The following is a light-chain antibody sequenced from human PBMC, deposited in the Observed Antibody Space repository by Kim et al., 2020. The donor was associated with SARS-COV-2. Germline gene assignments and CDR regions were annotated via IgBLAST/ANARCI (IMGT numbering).Light chain of an antibody. CDR3: QAWDSSSGGV. J-gene: IGLJ1*01. CDR2: HVS. V-gene: IGLV3-1*01. Sequence: VSPVPPASIACSGDNVGDNYACWYQQKPGQSPVLFIYHVSKRPSGIPERFSGSNSGNTATLTISGTQAMDEADYYCQAWDSSSGGVFGTGTKVTVL. CDR1: NVGDNY.